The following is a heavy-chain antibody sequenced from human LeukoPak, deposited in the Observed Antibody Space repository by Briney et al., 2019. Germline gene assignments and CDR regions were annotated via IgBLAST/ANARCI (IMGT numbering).Heavy chain of an antibody. Sequence: PSETLSLTCAVSGGSISSSSYYWGWIRQPPGKGLEWIGSIYYSGSTYYNPSLKSRVTISVDTSKNQFSLKLSSVTAADTAVYYCARDGYGIAAANNWGQGTLVTVSS. J-gene: IGHJ4*02. D-gene: IGHD6-13*01. V-gene: IGHV4-39*07. CDR3: ARDGYGIAAANN. CDR2: IYYSGST. CDR1: GGSISSSSYY.